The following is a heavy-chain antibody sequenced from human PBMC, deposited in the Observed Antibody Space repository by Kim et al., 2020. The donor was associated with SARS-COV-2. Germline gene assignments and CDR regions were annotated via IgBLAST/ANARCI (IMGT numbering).Heavy chain of an antibody. V-gene: IGHV3-30*01. CDR3: ARDATTVTMVAAFDI. Sequence: GSVKGRFRSSRDNSKNTMYLPMNSLRAADTAVYYCARDATTVTMVAAFDIWGQGTMVTVSS. J-gene: IGHJ3*02. D-gene: IGHD4-17*01.